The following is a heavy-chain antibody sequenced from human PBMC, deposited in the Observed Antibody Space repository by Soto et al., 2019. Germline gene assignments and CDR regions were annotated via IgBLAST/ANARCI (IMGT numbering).Heavy chain of an antibody. Sequence: EVQLVESGGDLVQPGGSLRLSCAASGFTFSNYWMYWVRQAPGQGLVWVSRINNDGSVTPYADSVKGRFTISRDNAKNTLDLQMNSLRVEDTAVYYCARGGGSHAFDIWGQGTMVSVSS. V-gene: IGHV3-74*01. CDR2: INNDGSVT. J-gene: IGHJ3*02. D-gene: IGHD3-16*01. CDR3: ARGGGSHAFDI. CDR1: GFTFSNYW.